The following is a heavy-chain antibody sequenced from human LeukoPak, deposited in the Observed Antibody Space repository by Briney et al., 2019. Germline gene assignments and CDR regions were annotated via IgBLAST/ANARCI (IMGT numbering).Heavy chain of an antibody. CDR3: TRDYYYDSSGYP. V-gene: IGHV3-49*03. D-gene: IGHD3-22*01. CDR2: IRSKAYGGTT. Sequence: GGSLRLSCTASGFTFGDYAMSWFRQVPGKGLEWVGFIRSKAYGGTTEYAASVKGRFTISRDDSKSIAYLQMNSLKTEDTAVYYCTRDYYYDSSGYPWGQGTLVTVSP. J-gene: IGHJ5*02. CDR1: GFTFGDYA.